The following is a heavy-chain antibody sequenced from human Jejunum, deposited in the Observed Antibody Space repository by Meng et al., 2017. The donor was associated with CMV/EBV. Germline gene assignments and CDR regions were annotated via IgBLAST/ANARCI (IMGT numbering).Heavy chain of an antibody. Sequence: PEKSGARQAPGKGLEWVGQIKSHADHGPKYYAAPVKGRFTISRDDSKNTLFQQMDSLKREDTAEYYCTTDRGYCSISDCPRGDYWGQGTLVTVSS. V-gene: IGHV3-15*01. D-gene: IGHD2-2*01. J-gene: IGHJ4*02. CDR1: PE. CDR3: TTDRGYCSISDCPRGDY. CDR2: IKSHADHGPK.